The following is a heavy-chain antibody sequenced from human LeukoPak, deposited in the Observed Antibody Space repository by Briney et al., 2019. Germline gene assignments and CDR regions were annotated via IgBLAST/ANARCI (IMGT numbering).Heavy chain of an antibody. CDR2: IYYSGST. CDR3: ASAVLRFLELDY. CDR1: GGSISSSSYY. V-gene: IGHV4-39*01. Sequence: SETLSLTCTVSGGSISSSSYYWGWIRQPPGKGLEWIGSIYYSGSTYYNPSLKSGVTICVDRTKNQFTLKLSSVAAADTAVYYCASAVLRFLELDYWGQGTLVTVSS. D-gene: IGHD3-3*01. J-gene: IGHJ4*02.